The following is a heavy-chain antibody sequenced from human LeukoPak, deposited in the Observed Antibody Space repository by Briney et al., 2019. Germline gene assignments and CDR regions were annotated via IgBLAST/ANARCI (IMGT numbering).Heavy chain of an antibody. J-gene: IGHJ3*02. Sequence: SETLSLTCTVSGGSISSGSYYWSWIRQPAGKGLEWIGRIYTSGSTNYNPSLKSRVTISVDTSKNQFSLKPSSVTAADTAVYYCARDGPGAFDIWGQGTMVTVSS. CDR3: ARDGPGAFDI. CDR1: GGSISSGSYY. CDR2: IYTSGST. V-gene: IGHV4-61*02.